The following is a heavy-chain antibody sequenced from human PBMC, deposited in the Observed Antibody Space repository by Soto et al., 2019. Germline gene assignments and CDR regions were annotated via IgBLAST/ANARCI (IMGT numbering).Heavy chain of an antibody. CDR3: ARVRVTMVRGALDV. D-gene: IGHD3-10*01. CDR2: IYYSGNT. CDR1: GGSISSSSYY. V-gene: IGHV4-39*01. Sequence: SETLSLTCTVSGGSISSSSYYWGWIRQPPGKGLEWIGSIYYSGNTYYNPSLKSRVTISVDTAKNQFSLKLSSVTAADTAVYYCARVRVTMVRGALDVWGQGTTVTVSS. J-gene: IGHJ6*02.